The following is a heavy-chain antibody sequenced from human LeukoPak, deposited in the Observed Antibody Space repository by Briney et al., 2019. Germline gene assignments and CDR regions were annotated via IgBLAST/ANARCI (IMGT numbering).Heavy chain of an antibody. CDR2: ISSSTSYI. V-gene: IGHV3-21*01. CDR3: ARVIGYCSGGSCYPNWFDP. CDR1: GFTFSSYS. Sequence: GGSLRLSCAASGFTFSSYSMNWVRQAPGKGLEWVSSISSSTSYIYYADSVKGRFTISRDNAKNSLYLQMNSLRAEDTAVYYCARVIGYCSGGSCYPNWFDPWGQGTLVTVSS. J-gene: IGHJ5*02. D-gene: IGHD2-15*01.